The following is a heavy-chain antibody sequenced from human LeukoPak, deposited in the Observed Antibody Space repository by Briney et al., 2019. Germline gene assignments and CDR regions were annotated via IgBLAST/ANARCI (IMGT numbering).Heavy chain of an antibody. Sequence: GGSLRLSCAASGFIFSSYGMHWGRQAPGKGLEWVAFIRYDGSNKYYADSVKGRFTLSRDNSKNTLSLQMNSLRPEDTAMYYCAKGSSTYYYDSSGLLDYWGQGTLVTVSS. D-gene: IGHD3-22*01. J-gene: IGHJ4*02. CDR2: IRYDGSNK. V-gene: IGHV3-30*02. CDR3: AKGSSTYYYDSSGLLDY. CDR1: GFIFSSYG.